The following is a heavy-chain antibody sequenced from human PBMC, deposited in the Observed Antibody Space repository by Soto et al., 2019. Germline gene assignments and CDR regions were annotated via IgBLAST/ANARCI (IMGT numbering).Heavy chain of an antibody. CDR3: ARGPPSTVGAPGDIDY. CDR2: INHSGST. CDR1: GGSFSGYY. J-gene: IGHJ4*02. V-gene: IGHV4-34*01. Sequence: QVQLQQWGAGLLKPSETLALTCAVYGGSFSGYYWCWIRQPPGTGLEWIGEINHSGSTNYNPSLKSRVIISVDTSKHQFSLKLSSVTAAGTVVYYCARGPPSTVGAPGDIDYWGQGTVVTVSS. D-gene: IGHD1-26*01.